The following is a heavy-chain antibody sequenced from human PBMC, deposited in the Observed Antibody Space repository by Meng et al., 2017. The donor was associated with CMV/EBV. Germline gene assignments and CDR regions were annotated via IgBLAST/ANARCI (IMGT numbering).Heavy chain of an antibody. D-gene: IGHD1-26*01. V-gene: IGHV4-59*01. J-gene: IGHJ4*02. CDR3: AREFIVGSGFDY. CDR2: IYYSGST. CDR1: GGSISSYY. Sequence: SETLSLTCTVSGGSISSYYWSWIRQPPGKGLEWIGYIYYSGSTNYNPSLKSRVTISVDTSKNQFSLKLSSVTAADTAVYSCAREFIVGSGFDYWGQGTLVTVSS.